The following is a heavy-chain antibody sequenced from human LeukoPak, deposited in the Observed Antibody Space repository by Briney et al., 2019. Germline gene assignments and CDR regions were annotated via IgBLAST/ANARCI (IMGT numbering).Heavy chain of an antibody. V-gene: IGHV1-18*01. CDR2: INTYNGHT. J-gene: IGHJ4*02. CDR1: GYTFTNYG. Sequence: GASVKVSCKASGYTFTNYGISWVRQAPGQGLEWMGWINTYNGHTDYAQKLQGRVAMTTDTSTSTAYMELRSLRSDDTAVYYCAGALYGSGTYSFDYWGQGTLVTVSS. D-gene: IGHD3-10*01. CDR3: AGALYGSGTYSFDY.